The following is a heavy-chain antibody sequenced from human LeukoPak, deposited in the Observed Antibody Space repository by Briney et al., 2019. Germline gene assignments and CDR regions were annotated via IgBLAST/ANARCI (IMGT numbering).Heavy chain of an antibody. CDR3: ARGDSAYFGF. J-gene: IGHJ4*02. V-gene: IGHV5-51*01. CDR2: IYPADSDT. D-gene: IGHD3-22*01. Sequence: GGSLKISCKGSGYIFANSWIGWVRQLPGKGMEWMGIIYPADSDTRYSPSFQGHVTISADKSISAASLQWSSLKASDTAMYYWARGDSAYFGFWGQGTLVTVSS. CDR1: GYIFANSW.